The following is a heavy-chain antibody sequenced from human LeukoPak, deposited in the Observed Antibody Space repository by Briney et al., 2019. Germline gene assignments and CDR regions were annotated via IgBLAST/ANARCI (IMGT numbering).Heavy chain of an antibody. CDR1: GGTFSSYA. V-gene: IGHV1-69*05. CDR3: ARGRVVTEPDDAFDI. CDR2: IIPIFGTA. J-gene: IGHJ3*02. Sequence: SVKVSCKASGGTFSSYAISWVRQAPGQGLEWMGGIIPIFGTANYAQKFQGRVTITTDESTSTAYMELSSLRSEDTAVYYCARGRVVTEPDDAFDIWGQGTMVTVSS. D-gene: IGHD3-22*01.